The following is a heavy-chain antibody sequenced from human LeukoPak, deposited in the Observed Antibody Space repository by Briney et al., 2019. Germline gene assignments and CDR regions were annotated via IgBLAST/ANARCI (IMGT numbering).Heavy chain of an antibody. D-gene: IGHD3-16*01. J-gene: IGHJ4*02. CDR2: IYYSGST. CDR3: ARGRFGRLIH. Sequence: SETLSLTCTVSGGSISSGGYYWSWIRQHPGKGLEWIGYIYYSGSTYYNPSLKSRVTISVDTSKNQFSLKLSSVTAADTAVYYCARGRFGRLIHWGQGTLVTVSS. CDR1: GGSISSGGYY. V-gene: IGHV4-31*03.